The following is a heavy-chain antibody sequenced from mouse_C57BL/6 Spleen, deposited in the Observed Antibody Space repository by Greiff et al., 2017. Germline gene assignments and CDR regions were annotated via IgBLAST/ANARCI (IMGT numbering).Heavy chain of an antibody. CDR1: GYSFTGYY. D-gene: IGHD2-12*01. V-gene: IGHV1-43*01. CDR2: INPSTGGT. J-gene: IGHJ2*01. CDR3: ARGDYSFYFDY. Sequence: EVQLQQSGPELVKPGASVKISCKASGYSFTGYYMHWVKQSSEKSLEWIGEINPSTGGTSYNQKFKGKATLTVDKSSSTAYMQLKSLTSEDSAVYYCARGDYSFYFDYWGQGTTLTVSS.